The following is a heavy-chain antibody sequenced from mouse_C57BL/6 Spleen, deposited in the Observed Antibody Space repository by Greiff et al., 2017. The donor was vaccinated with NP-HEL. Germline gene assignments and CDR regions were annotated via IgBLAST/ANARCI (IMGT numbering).Heavy chain of an antibody. CDR2: IHPNSGST. D-gene: IGHD1-1*01. V-gene: IGHV1-64*01. Sequence: QVQLQQPGAELVKPGASVKLSCKASGYTFTSYWMHWVKQRPGQGLEWIGMIHPNSGSTNYNEKFKSKATLTVDKSSSTAYMQLSSLTSEDSAVYYCARNYYGSSYDAMDYWGQGTSVTVSS. CDR1: GYTFTSYW. J-gene: IGHJ4*01. CDR3: ARNYYGSSYDAMDY.